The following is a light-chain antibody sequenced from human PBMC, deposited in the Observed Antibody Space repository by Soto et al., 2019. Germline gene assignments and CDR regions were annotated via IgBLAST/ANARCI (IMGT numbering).Light chain of an antibody. CDR2: SAS. Sequence: DIQLTQSPTSLSASVGDRVTITCRVSQDISSNLNWCRQRPGKLPNLLIYSASNLQSGVPSRFSGSGSGTDFTLTISSLQPEDVVTYNGQRTYNAPSTFGQGTRLEIK. J-gene: IGKJ2*01. CDR3: QRTYNAPST. V-gene: IGKV1-27*01. CDR1: QDISSN.